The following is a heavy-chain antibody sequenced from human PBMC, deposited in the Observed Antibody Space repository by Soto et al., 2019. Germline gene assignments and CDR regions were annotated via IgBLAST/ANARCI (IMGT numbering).Heavy chain of an antibody. CDR2: INHSGST. CDR1: GGSFSGYY. Sequence: PAETLSLTCAVYGGSFSGYYWSWIRQPPGKGLEWIGEINHSGSTNYNPSLKSRVTISVDTSKNQFSLKLSSVTAADTAVYYCARAKLGGLDYWGQGTLVTVSS. V-gene: IGHV4-34*01. J-gene: IGHJ4*02. CDR3: ARAKLGGLDY. D-gene: IGHD2-15*01.